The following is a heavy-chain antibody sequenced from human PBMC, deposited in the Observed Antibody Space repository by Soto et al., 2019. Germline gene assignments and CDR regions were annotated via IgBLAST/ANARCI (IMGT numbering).Heavy chain of an antibody. D-gene: IGHD3-3*01. V-gene: IGHV3-23*01. Sequence: GGSLRLSCAASGFTFSSYAMSWVRQAPGKGLEWVSAISGSGGSTYYADSVKGRFTISRDDSKNTLYLQMNSLRAEDTAVYYCAKANYDFWSGYRCYFDYWGQGTLVTVSS. J-gene: IGHJ4*02. CDR3: AKANYDFWSGYRCYFDY. CDR2: ISGSGGST. CDR1: GFTFSSYA.